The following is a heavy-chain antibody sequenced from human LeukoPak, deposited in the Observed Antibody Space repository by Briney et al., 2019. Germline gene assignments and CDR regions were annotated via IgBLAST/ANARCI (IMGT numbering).Heavy chain of an antibody. Sequence: SETLSLTCAVYGGSFSGYYWSWIRQPPGKGLECIGEINHSGSTNYNPSLKSRVTISIDTSKNQFSLKLSSVTAADTAVYYCARDRVRGNANPYFDYWGQGTLVTVSS. D-gene: IGHD1-1*01. J-gene: IGHJ4*02. CDR1: GGSFSGYY. V-gene: IGHV4-34*01. CDR3: ARDRVRGNANPYFDY. CDR2: INHSGST.